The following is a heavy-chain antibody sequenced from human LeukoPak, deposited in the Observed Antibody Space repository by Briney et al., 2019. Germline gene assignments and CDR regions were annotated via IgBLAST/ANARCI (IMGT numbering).Heavy chain of an antibody. D-gene: IGHD2-21*02. CDR1: GYTFTGYY. Sequence: GASVKVSCKVSGYTFTGYYMHWVRQAPGQGLEWMGWINPNSGGTNYAQKFQGRVTMTRDTSISTAYMELSRLRSDDTAVYYCARDRKAIVVVTAIPRYNWFDPWGQGTLVTVSS. V-gene: IGHV1-2*02. CDR2: INPNSGGT. J-gene: IGHJ5*02. CDR3: ARDRKAIVVVTAIPRYNWFDP.